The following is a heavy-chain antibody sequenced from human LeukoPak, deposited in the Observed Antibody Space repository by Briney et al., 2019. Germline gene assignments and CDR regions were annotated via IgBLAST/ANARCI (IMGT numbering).Heavy chain of an antibody. Sequence: GESLRISCKGSGYSFTNYWITWVRQMPGKGLQWKGRIDPSDSYTNYSPSFQGHVTISADKSISTAYLQWGSLRASDTAMYYCARSSYYDSSGYSTSDYWGQGTLVTVSS. J-gene: IGHJ4*02. V-gene: IGHV5-10-1*01. CDR3: ARSSYYDSSGYSTSDY. D-gene: IGHD3-22*01. CDR1: GYSFTNYW. CDR2: IDPSDSYT.